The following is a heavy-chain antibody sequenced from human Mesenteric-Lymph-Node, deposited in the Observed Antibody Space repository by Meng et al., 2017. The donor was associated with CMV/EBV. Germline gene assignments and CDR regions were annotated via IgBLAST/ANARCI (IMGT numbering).Heavy chain of an antibody. CDR1: GFPFLAYS. J-gene: IGHJ3*02. V-gene: IGHV3-21*01. CDR2: ISSQSTHI. D-gene: IGHD1-1*01. Sequence: GESLKISCAGSGFPFLAYSMKWVRQAPGKGLEWVSSISSQSTHIYYADSVKGRFTISRDNSKNTVYLQMNSLRTDDTAVYYCARDQSAINWYHDAFDIWGQGTMVTVSS. CDR3: ARDQSAINWYHDAFDI.